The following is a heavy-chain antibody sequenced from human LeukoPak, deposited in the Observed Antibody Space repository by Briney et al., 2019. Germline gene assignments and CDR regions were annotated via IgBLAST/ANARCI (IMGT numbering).Heavy chain of an antibody. CDR2: IYYSGST. CDR3: ARHPSYYKIGGLDF. CDR1: GGSISIESSY. J-gene: IGHJ2*01. V-gene: IGHV4-39*01. Sequence: SETLSLTCTVSGGSISIESSYWDWIRQPPGEGLEWIASIYYSGSTYYNPSLKSRVTISVDTSKNQFSLKLSSVTAADTAVYYCARHPSYYKIGGLDFWGRGTLVTVSS. D-gene: IGHD2-15*01.